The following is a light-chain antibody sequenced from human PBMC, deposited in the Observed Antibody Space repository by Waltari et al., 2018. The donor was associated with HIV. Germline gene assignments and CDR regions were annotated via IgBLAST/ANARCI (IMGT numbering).Light chain of an antibody. Sequence: QTVVTQEPSLTVPPGGTVTLTCASSTGAVTIGYYPNWFQQKPGQAPRSLIYNINDKHSWTPARFSGSLLGGKVALTLSGVQPEDEAEYHCLLYYGGAWVFGGGTKLTVL. CDR3: LLYYGGAWV. J-gene: IGLJ3*02. CDR1: TGAVTIGYY. CDR2: NIN. V-gene: IGLV7-43*01.